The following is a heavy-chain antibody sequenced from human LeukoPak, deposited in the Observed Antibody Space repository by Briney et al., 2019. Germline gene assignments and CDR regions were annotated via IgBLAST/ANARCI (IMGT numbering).Heavy chain of an antibody. D-gene: IGHD1-26*01. Sequence: GGSLRLSCAASGFTFSSNGMNWVRQAPGKGLEWVAVISYDGSNEYYADSVKGRFTISRDNSKNTLYLQLNSLRAEDTAVYYCAKGFRGSYAWGQGTLVTVSS. V-gene: IGHV3-30*18. J-gene: IGHJ4*02. CDR2: ISYDGSNE. CDR3: AKGFRGSYA. CDR1: GFTFSSNG.